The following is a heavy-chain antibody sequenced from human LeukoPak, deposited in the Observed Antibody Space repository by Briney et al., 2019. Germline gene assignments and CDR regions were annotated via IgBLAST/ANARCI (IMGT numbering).Heavy chain of an antibody. D-gene: IGHD2-21*02. CDR2: VFYTGTA. Sequence: PSETLSLTCSVSGASISRTTYYWGWIRQPPGKGLEWIGSVFYTGTAYYNPSLRSRVTVSVDTSKNQFSLKLSSVTAADTAVYYCARVEYCGGDCPRYFQHWGQGTPVTVSS. J-gene: IGHJ1*01. CDR3: ARVEYCGGDCPRYFQH. V-gene: IGHV4-39*01. CDR1: GASISRTTYY.